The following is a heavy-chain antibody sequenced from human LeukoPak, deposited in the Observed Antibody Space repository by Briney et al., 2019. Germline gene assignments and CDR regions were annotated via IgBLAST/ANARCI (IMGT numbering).Heavy chain of an antibody. Sequence: ASVKVSCKASGYTFTSYYMRWVRQAPGQGLEWMGIINPSGGSTSYAQKFQGRVTMTRDTSTSTVYMELRSLRSDDTAVYYCARDQLNTMVRGVPNWFDPWGQGTLVTVSS. CDR2: INPSGGST. J-gene: IGHJ5*02. CDR3: ARDQLNTMVRGVPNWFDP. CDR1: GYTFTSYY. V-gene: IGHV1-46*01. D-gene: IGHD3-10*01.